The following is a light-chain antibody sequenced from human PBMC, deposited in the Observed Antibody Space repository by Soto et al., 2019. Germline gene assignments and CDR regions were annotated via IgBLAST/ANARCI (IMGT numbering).Light chain of an antibody. J-gene: IGKJ3*01. CDR3: QQYGGSPPRFS. CDR1: QTVSNYH. CDR2: GVS. V-gene: IGKV3-20*01. Sequence: EIVLTQSPGTLSLSPGDTATLSCRASQTVSNYHLAWYQQKPGHAPRLLIDGVSSRDTGLPDRFTGSGSGTDFTLTITRLEPEDFAVYYCQQYGGSPPRFSFGPGTKVDIK.